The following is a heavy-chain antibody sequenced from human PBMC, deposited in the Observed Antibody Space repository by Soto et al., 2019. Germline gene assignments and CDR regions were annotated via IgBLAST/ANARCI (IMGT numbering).Heavy chain of an antibody. D-gene: IGHD2-21*02. CDR2: INAGNGNT. V-gene: IGHV1-3*05. CDR1: GYTFTSYA. J-gene: IGHJ4*02. CDR3: AGIIVVVTALDY. Sequence: QVQLVQSGADEQKPGASVKVSCKASGYTFTSYAMHWVRQAPGQRLEWMGWINAGNGNTKYSQKLQGRVTITRDTSASTAYMDLSSVISEYTSVYYCAGIIVVVTALDYLGQRSPVGVSS.